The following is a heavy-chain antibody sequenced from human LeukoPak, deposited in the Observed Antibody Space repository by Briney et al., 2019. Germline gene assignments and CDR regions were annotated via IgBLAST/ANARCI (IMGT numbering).Heavy chain of an antibody. D-gene: IGHD3-22*01. CDR1: GFTFSYYW. Sequence: GGSLRLSCAASGFTFSYYWMGWVRQAPGKGLEWVANIKQDGSEKYYVDSVRGRFTISRDNAKNSLYLQMNSMRAEDTAVYYCARDTHQYYCERGGRFDYWGQGTLVTVAS. CDR2: IKQDGSEK. V-gene: IGHV3-7*04. CDR3: ARDTHQYYCERGGRFDY. J-gene: IGHJ4*02.